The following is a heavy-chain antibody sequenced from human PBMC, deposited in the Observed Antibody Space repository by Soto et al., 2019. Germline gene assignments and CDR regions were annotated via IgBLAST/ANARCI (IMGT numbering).Heavy chain of an antibody. J-gene: IGHJ4*02. CDR2: ISSNGGST. CDR1: GFTFSSYA. V-gene: IGHV3-64D*06. CDR3: VAYYDFWSGLSDY. D-gene: IGHD3-3*01. Sequence: GGSLRLSCSASGFTFSSYAMHWVRQAPGKGLEYVSAISSNGGSTYYADSVKGRFTISRDNSKNTLYLQMSSLRAEDTAVYYCVAYYDFWSGLSDYWGQGTLVTVSS.